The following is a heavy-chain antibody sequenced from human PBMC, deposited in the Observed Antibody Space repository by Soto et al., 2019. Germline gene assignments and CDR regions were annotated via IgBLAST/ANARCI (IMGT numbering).Heavy chain of an antibody. CDR2: ISSSGSTI. CDR1: GFTFSDYY. Sequence: GGSLRLSCAASGFTFSDYYMSWIRQAPGKGLEWVSYISSSGSTIYYADSVKGRFTISRDNAKNSLYLQMNSLRAEDTAVYYCARDLSYYDSSGYIDYWGQGTLVTVSS. J-gene: IGHJ4*02. CDR3: ARDLSYYDSSGYIDY. D-gene: IGHD3-22*01. V-gene: IGHV3-11*01.